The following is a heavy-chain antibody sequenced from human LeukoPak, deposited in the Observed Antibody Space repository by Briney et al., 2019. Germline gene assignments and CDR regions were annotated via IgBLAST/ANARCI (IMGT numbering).Heavy chain of an antibody. Sequence: GESLRLSCVASGFTFSSYSTNWVRQAPGKGLEWVSSISNSGASTDYADSVKGRFTISRDYAKNSLYLQMTSLRAEDTAVYYCARESRRYGSGSYPPDYWGRGALVTVSS. J-gene: IGHJ4*02. D-gene: IGHD3-10*01. V-gene: IGHV3-21*01. CDR2: ISNSGAST. CDR1: GFTFSSYS. CDR3: ARESRRYGSGSYPPDY.